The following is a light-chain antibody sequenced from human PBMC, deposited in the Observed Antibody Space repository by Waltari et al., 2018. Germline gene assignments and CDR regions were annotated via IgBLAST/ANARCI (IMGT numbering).Light chain of an antibody. CDR2: KAS. Sequence: DIQMTQSPSTLSASVGDRVTITCRASESISRCLAWYQQKPWNAPKLLIYKASSVESGVPSRVSGSGSVTEFTLTISSLQPDDFATYYCQQYSSYFPTFGQGTKVEIK. CDR3: QQYSSYFPT. CDR1: ESISRC. J-gene: IGKJ1*01. V-gene: IGKV1-5*03.